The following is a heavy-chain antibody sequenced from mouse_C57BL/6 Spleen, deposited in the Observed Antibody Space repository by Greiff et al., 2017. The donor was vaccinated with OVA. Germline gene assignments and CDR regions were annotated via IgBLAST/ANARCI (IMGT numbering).Heavy chain of an antibody. CDR1: GYTLTSYW. V-gene: IGHV1-64*01. J-gene: IGHJ2*01. CDR2: IHPNSRSP. D-gene: IGHD1-1*01. CDR3: ATYGSSPLDY. Sequence: QVQLQQPGAELVKPGASVKLSCKASGYTLTSYWLHWVTQRPGQGLEWIGMIHPNSRSPNYTDKFQSQATLTVDKSSSTAYMQLSSLTSEDSAVYYCATYGSSPLDYWGQGTTLTVSS.